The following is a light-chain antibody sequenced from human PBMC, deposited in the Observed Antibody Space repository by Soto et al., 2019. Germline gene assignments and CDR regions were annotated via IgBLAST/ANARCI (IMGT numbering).Light chain of an antibody. V-gene: IGLV2-14*01. CDR3: CSYAGTTAV. CDR1: SSDVGGYKY. J-gene: IGLJ1*01. CDR2: DVN. Sequence: QSVLTQPASVSGSPGQSITISCTGTSSDVGGYKYVSWYQQHPGKVPKLIIYDVNNRPSGVSNRFSGSKSGNTASLTISGLQADDEADYYCCSYAGTTAVFGTGTKLTVL.